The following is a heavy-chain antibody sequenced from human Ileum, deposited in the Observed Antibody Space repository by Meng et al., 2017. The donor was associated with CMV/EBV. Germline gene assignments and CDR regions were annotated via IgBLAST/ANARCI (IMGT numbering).Heavy chain of an antibody. D-gene: IGHD7-27*01. CDR2: ISLGNGQT. J-gene: IGHJ4*02. Sequence: QAHLLQSGAEVKKPGAPVKISCKTSGYTFTDHNIGWVRQAPGQGLEWVGWISLGNGQTVYGHKVQGRVTVTTDTSTSTAYMELRSLRSDDTAMYYCARDVWGFDYWGQGTLVTVAS. CDR1: GYTFTDHN. CDR3: ARDVWGFDY. V-gene: IGHV1-18*04.